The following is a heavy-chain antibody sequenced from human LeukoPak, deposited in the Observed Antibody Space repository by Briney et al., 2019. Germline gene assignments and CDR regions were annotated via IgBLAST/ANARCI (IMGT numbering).Heavy chain of an antibody. J-gene: IGHJ4*02. CDR1: GFTFSSYE. D-gene: IGHD4-23*01. Sequence: GGSLRLSCAASGFTFSSYEMDWVRQAPGKGLEWISYISTSGSTIYYADSVKGRFTVSRDNAKNSLYLQMNSLRAEDTAVYYCARSGGYYDYWGQGTLVSVSS. V-gene: IGHV3-48*03. CDR2: ISTSGSTI. CDR3: ARSGGYYDY.